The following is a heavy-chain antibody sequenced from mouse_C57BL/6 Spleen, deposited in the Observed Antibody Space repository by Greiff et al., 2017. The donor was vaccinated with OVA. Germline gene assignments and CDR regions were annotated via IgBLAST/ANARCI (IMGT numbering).Heavy chain of an antibody. CDR1: GFTFSSYG. CDR3: ARGDGYYFDY. Sequence: EVQGVEPGGDLVKPGGSLKLSCAASGFTFSSYGMSWFRQTPAKRLEWVATISSGGSYPYYPDSVKGRFTISRDNAKNTLYLQMSSLKSEDTAMYYCARGDGYYFDYWGQGTTLTVSS. D-gene: IGHD3-3*01. V-gene: IGHV5-6*01. J-gene: IGHJ2*01. CDR2: ISSGGSYP.